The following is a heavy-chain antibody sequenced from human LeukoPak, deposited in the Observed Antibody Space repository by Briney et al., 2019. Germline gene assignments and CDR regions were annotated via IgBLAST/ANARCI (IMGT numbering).Heavy chain of an antibody. V-gene: IGHV1-18*01. CDR2: ISAYNGNT. CDR1: GYTFTSYG. Sequence: ASVKVSCKASGYTFTSYGISWVRQAPGQGLEWMGWISAYNGNTNYAQKLQGRVTMTTDTSTSTAYMELRSLRSDDTAVYYCARIGRDFLSPWEGLYYYDSSGYFPWGQGTLVTVSS. CDR3: ARIGRDFLSPWEGLYYYDSSGYFP. J-gene: IGHJ5*02. D-gene: IGHD3-22*01.